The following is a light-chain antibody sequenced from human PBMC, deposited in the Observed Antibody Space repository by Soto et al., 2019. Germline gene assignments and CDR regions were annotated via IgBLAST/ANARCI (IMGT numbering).Light chain of an antibody. CDR1: QSVSSSY. CDR2: GAS. J-gene: IGKJ1*01. CDR3: QHYGSSPLT. V-gene: IGKV3-20*01. Sequence: EIVLTQSPGTLSLSPGERATLSCRASQSVSSSYLAWYQQKPGQAPRLLIYGASSRATGIPDRFSGSGSGTDFTLTISRLEPEDFAVYYCQHYGSSPLTFGQGTNVEIK.